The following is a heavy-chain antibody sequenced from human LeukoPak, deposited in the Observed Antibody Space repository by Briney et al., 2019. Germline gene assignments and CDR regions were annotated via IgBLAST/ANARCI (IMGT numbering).Heavy chain of an antibody. V-gene: IGHV1-2*06. D-gene: IGHD1-26*01. CDR3: AREQGGSGTYGVDY. J-gene: IGHJ4*02. Sequence: ASVKVSCKASGYTFTGYYMHWVRQAPGQGLEWMGRINPNSGGTNYAQEFQGRVTMTRDTSISTAYMELSRLRSDDTAVYYCAREQGGSGTYGVDYWAREPWSPSP. CDR2: INPNSGGT. CDR1: GYTFTGYY.